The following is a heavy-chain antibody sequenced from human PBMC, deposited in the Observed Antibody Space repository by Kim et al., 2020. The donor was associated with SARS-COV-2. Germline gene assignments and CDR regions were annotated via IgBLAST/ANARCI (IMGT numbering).Heavy chain of an antibody. CDR1: GGSISSSSYY. J-gene: IGHJ4*02. CDR3: VRRGSYSLFDY. D-gene: IGHD1-26*01. V-gene: IGHV4-39*01. Sequence: SETLSLTCTVSGGSISSSSYYWGWIRQPPGKGLDWIGSIYYSGSTYSNPSLKSRVTISVDTSKNQFSLKLSSVTAADTAVYYCVRRGSYSLFDYWGPGTLVTVSS. CDR2: IYYSGST.